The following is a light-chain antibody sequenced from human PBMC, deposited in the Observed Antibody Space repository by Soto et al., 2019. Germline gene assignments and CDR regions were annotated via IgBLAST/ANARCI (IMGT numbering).Light chain of an antibody. J-gene: IGKJ4*01. CDR2: TAS. Sequence: DLQMTQSPSSVSASVGDRVTITCRASQGISSLLAWYQQKPGKAPNLLIHTASSVQSGVPSRFSGSGSGTDFTLTISSLQPEDFGTYYCQQANSLPLIFGGGTKVEIK. CDR3: QQANSLPLI. CDR1: QGISSL. V-gene: IGKV1-12*01.